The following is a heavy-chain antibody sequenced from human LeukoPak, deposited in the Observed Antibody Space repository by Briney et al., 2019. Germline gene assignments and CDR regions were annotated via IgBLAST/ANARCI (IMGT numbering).Heavy chain of an antibody. CDR1: GFTFSGYS. Sequence: PGGSLRLSCAASGFTFSGYSMSWVRQAPGKGPEWVANIRQGGNEKYYVDSVKGRFTISRDDTKNSLYLQMDSLRAEDTAVYYCARLKGESSLFDYWGQGILVTVSS. J-gene: IGHJ4*02. CDR2: IRQGGNEK. D-gene: IGHD1-26*01. V-gene: IGHV3-7*01. CDR3: ARLKGESSLFDY.